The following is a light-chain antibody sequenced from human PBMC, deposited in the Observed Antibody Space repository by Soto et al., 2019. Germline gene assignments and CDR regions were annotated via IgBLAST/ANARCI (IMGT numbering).Light chain of an antibody. CDR1: QSVSSSY. J-gene: IGKJ1*01. CDR3: QQYGSSLWT. V-gene: IGKV3-20*01. CDR2: GAS. Sequence: EIVLMQSPGTLSLSPGERATLSCRASQSVSSSYLAWYQQKPGQAPRLLIYGASSRATGIPDRFSGSGSGTDFTLTISRLETEEFAVYYCQQYGSSLWTFGQGTKVEIK.